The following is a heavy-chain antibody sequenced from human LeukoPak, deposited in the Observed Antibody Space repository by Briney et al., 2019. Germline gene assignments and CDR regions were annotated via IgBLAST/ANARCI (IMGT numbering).Heavy chain of an antibody. CDR1: GFTFSRYG. J-gene: IGHJ4*02. V-gene: IGHV3-30*18. D-gene: IGHD6-19*01. Sequence: GGSLGLSCAASGFTFSRYGMHWVRQAPGKGLEWLAVMSSDGGDIYYADSVKGRFTISRDNSKNTLYLQMNSLRAEDTAVYYCSKTIAVADPTDYWGQGTLVTVSS. CDR3: SKTIAVADPTDY. CDR2: MSSDGGDI.